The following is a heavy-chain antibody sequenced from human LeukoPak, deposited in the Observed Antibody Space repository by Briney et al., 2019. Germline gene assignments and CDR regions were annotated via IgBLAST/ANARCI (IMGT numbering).Heavy chain of an antibody. J-gene: IGHJ4*02. CDR2: IIPILGIA. CDR1: GGTFSSYA. V-gene: IGHV1-69*04. D-gene: IGHD5-24*01. Sequence: SVKVSCKASGGTFSSYAISWVRQAPGQGLEWMGRIIPILGIANYAQKFQGRVTITADKSTSTAYMELSSLRSEDTAVYYCARGTQDGYGGYWGQGTLVTVSS. CDR3: ARGTQDGYGGY.